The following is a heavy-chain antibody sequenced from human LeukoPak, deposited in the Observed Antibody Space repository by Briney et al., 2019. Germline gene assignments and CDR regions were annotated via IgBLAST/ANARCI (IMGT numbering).Heavy chain of an antibody. CDR2: IKQDGSEK. Sequence: SGGSLRLSCAASGFTFSGYWMSWVRQAPGKGLEWVANIKQDGSEKYYVDSVRGRFTISRDNSKNTLYLQMNSLRAEDTAVYYCASIIVGATRDFDYWGQGTLVTVSS. CDR1: GFTFSGYW. D-gene: IGHD1-26*01. J-gene: IGHJ4*02. CDR3: ASIIVGATRDFDY. V-gene: IGHV3-7*03.